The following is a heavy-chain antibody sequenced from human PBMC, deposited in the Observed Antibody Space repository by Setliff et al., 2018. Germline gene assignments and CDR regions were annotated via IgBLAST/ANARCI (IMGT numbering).Heavy chain of an antibody. CDR3: AKDTGSGQDAFDI. V-gene: IGHV3-43*01. CDR2: ISWDGGST. J-gene: IGHJ3*02. CDR1: GFTFDDYT. Sequence: GESLKISCAASGFTFDDYTMHWVRQAPGKGLEWVSLISWDGGSTYYADSVKGRFTISRDNSKNSLYLQMNSLRTEDTALYYCAKDTGSGQDAFDIWGQGTMVTVSS. D-gene: IGHD1-26*01.